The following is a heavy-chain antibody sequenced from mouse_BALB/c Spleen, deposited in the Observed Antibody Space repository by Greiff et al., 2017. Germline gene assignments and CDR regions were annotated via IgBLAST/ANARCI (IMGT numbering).Heavy chain of an antibody. V-gene: IGHV5-12-2*01. J-gene: IGHJ2*01. CDR2: ISNGGGST. D-gene: IGHD3-3*01. CDR1: GFTFSSYT. CDR3: ERRDCKDDFDY. Sequence: EVKLVESGGGLVQPGGSLKLSCAASGFTFSSYTMSWVRQTPEKRLEWVAYISNGGGSTYYPDTVKGRFTISRDNAKNTLYLQMSSLKSEDTAMYYCERRDCKDDFDYWGQGTTRTVSS.